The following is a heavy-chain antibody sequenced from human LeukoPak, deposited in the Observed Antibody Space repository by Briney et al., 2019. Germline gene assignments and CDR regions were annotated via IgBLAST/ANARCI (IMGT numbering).Heavy chain of an antibody. CDR1: GYTLTELS. CDR2: FDPEDGET. D-gene: IGHD3-9*01. Sequence: ASVKVSCKVSGYTLTELSMRWVRQAPGKGLEWVGGFDPEDGETIYAQKFQGRVTMTEDTSTDTAYMELSSLRSEDTAVYYCATGPDILTGYLFDYWGQGTLVTVSS. J-gene: IGHJ4*02. CDR3: ATGPDILTGYLFDY. V-gene: IGHV1-24*01.